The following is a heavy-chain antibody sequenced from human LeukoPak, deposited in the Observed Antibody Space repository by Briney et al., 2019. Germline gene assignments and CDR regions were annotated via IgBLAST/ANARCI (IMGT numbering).Heavy chain of an antibody. V-gene: IGHV4-31*03. J-gene: IGHJ5*02. Sequence: SETLSLTCTVSGGSISSGGYYWSWIRQHPGKGLEWIGYIYYSGSTYYNPSLKSRVTISVDTSKNQFSLKLSSVTAADTAVYYCTSSYYGSGSYDWFDPWGQGTLVTVSS. CDR1: GGSISSGGYY. D-gene: IGHD3-10*01. CDR3: TSSYYGSGSYDWFDP. CDR2: IYYSGST.